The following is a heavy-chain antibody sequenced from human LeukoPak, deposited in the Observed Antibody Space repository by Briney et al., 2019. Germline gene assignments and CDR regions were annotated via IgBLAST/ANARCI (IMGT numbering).Heavy chain of an antibody. CDR1: GFTFNTYT. Sequence: GGSLRLSCAASGFTFNTYTMNWARQAPGKGLEWLSSLDSSGAYIFYADSVKGRFIISRDNAKNSLYLQMNSLRAEDTAVYYCARVEAFYGDYSFDYWGQGTLVTVSS. CDR2: LDSSGAYI. CDR3: ARVEAFYGDYSFDY. D-gene: IGHD4-17*01. J-gene: IGHJ4*02. V-gene: IGHV3-21*06.